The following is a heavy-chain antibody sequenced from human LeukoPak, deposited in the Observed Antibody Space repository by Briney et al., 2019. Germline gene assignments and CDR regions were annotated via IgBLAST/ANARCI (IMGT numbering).Heavy chain of an antibody. J-gene: IGHJ4*02. CDR2: IMQGGSEK. Sequence: GGSLRLSCAASGFPFRNYWMSWVRQAPGKGLEWVASIMQGGSEKYYVDSVKGRFTISRDNAKNSLYLQMNSLRAEDTAIYYCARASWILTADAVCWGQGTQVTVSS. V-gene: IGHV3-7*03. CDR1: GFPFRNYW. CDR3: ARASWILTADAVC. D-gene: IGHD3-9*01.